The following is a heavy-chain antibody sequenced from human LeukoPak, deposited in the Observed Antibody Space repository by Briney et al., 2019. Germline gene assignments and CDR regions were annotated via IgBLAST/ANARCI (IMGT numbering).Heavy chain of an antibody. J-gene: IGHJ4*02. V-gene: IGHV3-21*01. D-gene: IGHD3-10*01. CDR1: GFTFNSYT. Sequence: PGGSLRLSCAASGFTFNSYTMSWVREAPGKGLEWVSSISSSGNYIYHAYSVKGRFTISRDDAQNSVYLQMNSLKDEDTAVYYCARSRSSSPYDKNLNFWGQGTLVIVSS. CDR2: ISSSGNYI. CDR3: ARSRSSSPYDKNLNF.